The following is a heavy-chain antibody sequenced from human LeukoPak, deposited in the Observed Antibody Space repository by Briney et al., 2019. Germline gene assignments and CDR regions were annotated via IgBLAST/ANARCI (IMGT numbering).Heavy chain of an antibody. CDR3: ARDNWNYGSSMDV. Sequence: SETLSLTCTVSGGSISSYYWSWIRQPPGKGLEWIGYIYYSGSTNYNPSLKSRVTISVDTSKNQFSLKPSSVTAADTAVYYCARDNWNYGSSMDVWGQGTTVTVSS. V-gene: IGHV4-59*01. J-gene: IGHJ6*02. CDR1: GGSISSYY. D-gene: IGHD1-7*01. CDR2: IYYSGST.